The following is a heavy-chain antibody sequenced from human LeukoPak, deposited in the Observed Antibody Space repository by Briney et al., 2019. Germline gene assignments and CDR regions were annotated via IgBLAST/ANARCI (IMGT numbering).Heavy chain of an antibody. CDR2: IYSSGNT. D-gene: IGHD2-2*01. CDR1: GGSITSYY. CDR3: ARRYCSSTTCYGYFDY. J-gene: IGHJ4*02. Sequence: SETLSLTCTVSGGSITSYYWSWIRQPAGKGLEWIGRIYSSGNTNYNPSLKSRVTMSVDTSKNQFSLELSSVPAADTAVYYCARRYCSSTTCYGYFDYWGQGTLVTVSS. V-gene: IGHV4-4*07.